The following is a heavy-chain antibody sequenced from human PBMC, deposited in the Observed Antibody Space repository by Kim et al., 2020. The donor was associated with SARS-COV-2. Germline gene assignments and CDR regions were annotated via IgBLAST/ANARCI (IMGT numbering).Heavy chain of an antibody. V-gene: IGHV3-30-3*01. CDR3: ARDGEYCSSTSCYGRRVGVLYYYYYMDV. CDR1: GFTFSSYA. J-gene: IGHJ6*03. D-gene: IGHD2-2*01. Sequence: GGSLRLSCAASGFTFSSYAMHWVRQAPGKGLEWVAVISYDGSNKYYADSVKGRFTISRDNSKNTLYLQMNSLRAEDTAVYYCARDGEYCSSTSCYGRRVGVLYYYYYMDVWGKGTTVTVSS. CDR2: ISYDGSNK.